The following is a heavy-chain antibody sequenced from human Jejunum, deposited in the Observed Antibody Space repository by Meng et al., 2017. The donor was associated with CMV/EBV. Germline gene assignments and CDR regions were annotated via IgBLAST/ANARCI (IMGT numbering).Heavy chain of an antibody. CDR2: ISGGGGST. CDR1: GFTFSIYG. CDR3: AAAVKGAFDV. Sequence: SCAASGFTFSIYGMNWVRQVPGKGLEWVSVISGGGGSTYYTDSVKGRFTISRDNSMKRLYLQMNSLRAEDTAIYYCAAAVKGAFDVWGQGTMVTVSS. V-gene: IGHV3-23*01. J-gene: IGHJ3*01.